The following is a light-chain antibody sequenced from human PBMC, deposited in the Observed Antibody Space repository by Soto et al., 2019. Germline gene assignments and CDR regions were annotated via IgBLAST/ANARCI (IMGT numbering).Light chain of an antibody. Sequence: EVVLTQSPATLSVSPGERATLSCRASQSVGSLLAWYQQKPGQAPRLLIYSASTRATNIAGRFSGSGSGTELTLTISSLQSEDFGVYYCQQYNNWPITFGQGTRLE. CDR3: QQYNNWPIT. J-gene: IGKJ5*01. V-gene: IGKV3-15*01. CDR1: QSVGSL. CDR2: SAS.